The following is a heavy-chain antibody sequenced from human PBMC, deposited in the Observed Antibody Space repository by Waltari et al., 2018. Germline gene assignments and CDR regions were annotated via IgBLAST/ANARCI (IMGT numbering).Heavy chain of an antibody. CDR3: ARQGYYYDRSGAFDY. CDR2: IYPGDSDT. Sequence: DVQLVQSGAEVKKPGESLKISCKASGYSFINYWVAWVRQMPGKGLEWMGIIYPGDSDTRYSPSFQGQVTVSVDKSINTAYLEWGSLKASDSGIYFCARQGYYYDRSGAFDYWGQGTQVTVS. J-gene: IGHJ4*02. CDR1: GYSFINYW. V-gene: IGHV5-51*01. D-gene: IGHD3-22*01.